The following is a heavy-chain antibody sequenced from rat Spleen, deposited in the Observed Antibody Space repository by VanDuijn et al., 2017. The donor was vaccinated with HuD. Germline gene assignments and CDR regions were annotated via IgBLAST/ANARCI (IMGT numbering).Heavy chain of an antibody. CDR3: TTGERGFAY. Sequence: EVQLVESGGGLVQPGRSLKLSCAASGFTFSNSGMAWVRQTPTRGLEWVASISTLGTNTFYRNSVKGRFTISRDNAKSTLYLQMDSLRSEDTATYYCTTGERGFAYWGQGTLVTVSS. CDR1: GFTFSNSG. V-gene: IGHV5S13*01. J-gene: IGHJ3*01. CDR2: ISTLGTNT.